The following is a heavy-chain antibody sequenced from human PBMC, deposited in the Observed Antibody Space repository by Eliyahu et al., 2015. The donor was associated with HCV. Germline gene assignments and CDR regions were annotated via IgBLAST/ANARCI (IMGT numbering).Heavy chain of an antibody. V-gene: IGHV3-11*01. Sequence: QVQLVESGGGLVKPGGSXRLSCTASGFTFSDYYMSWXRQAPGKGLEWLSYISSTASTIHYADSVKGRFTISRDNAKNSLYLQMNSLRAEDTAVYYCARGPRWFGESFDFWGQGTLVTVSS. CDR3: ARGPRWFGESFDF. CDR2: ISSTASTI. CDR1: GFTFSDYY. J-gene: IGHJ4*02. D-gene: IGHD3-10*01.